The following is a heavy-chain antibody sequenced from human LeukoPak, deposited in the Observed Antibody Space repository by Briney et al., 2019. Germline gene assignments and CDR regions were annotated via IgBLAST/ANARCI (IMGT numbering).Heavy chain of an antibody. V-gene: IGHV3-48*04. CDR2: ISSSSSTI. Sequence: GGSLRLSCAASGFTFSSYSMTWVRQAPGKGLEWVSYISSSSSTIYYADSVKGRFTISRDNAKNSLYLQMNSLRAEDTAVYYCARATRTREWLLLPLGAFDIWGQGTMVTVSS. J-gene: IGHJ3*02. CDR1: GFTFSSYS. CDR3: ARATRTREWLLLPLGAFDI. D-gene: IGHD3-22*01.